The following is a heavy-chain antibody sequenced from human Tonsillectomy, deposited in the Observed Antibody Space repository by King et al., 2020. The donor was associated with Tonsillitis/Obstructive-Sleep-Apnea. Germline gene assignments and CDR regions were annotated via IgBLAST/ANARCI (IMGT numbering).Heavy chain of an antibody. CDR1: GFTFDDYA. V-gene: IGHV3-9*01. D-gene: IGHD1-14*01. J-gene: IGHJ3*02. Sequence: VQLVESGGGLVQPGRSLRLSCAASGFTFDDYAMHWVRHAPGKGLEWVSGITWNSGNIGYADSVKGRFTISRDNAKNSLYLQMNSMRAEDTALYYCATDIGTDLDAFDIWGQGTMVTVSS. CDR3: ATDIGTDLDAFDI. CDR2: ITWNSGNI.